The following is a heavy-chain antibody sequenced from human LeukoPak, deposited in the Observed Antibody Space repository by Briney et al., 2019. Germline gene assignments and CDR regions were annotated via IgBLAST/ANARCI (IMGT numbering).Heavy chain of an antibody. D-gene: IGHD3-3*01. V-gene: IGHV1-69*01. Sequence: ASVKVSCKASGGTFGSYAISWVRQAPGQGLEWMGGIIPIFGTANYAQKFQGRVTITADESTSTAYMELSSLRSEDTAVYYCARGEVVVLRFLEWLLLELDPWGQGTLVTVSS. CDR1: GGTFGSYA. CDR3: ARGEVVVLRFLEWLLLELDP. CDR2: IIPIFGTA. J-gene: IGHJ5*02.